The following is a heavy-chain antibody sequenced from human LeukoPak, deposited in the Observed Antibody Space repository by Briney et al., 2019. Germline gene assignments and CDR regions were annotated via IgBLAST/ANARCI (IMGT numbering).Heavy chain of an antibody. CDR3: ASPSESGYSSSWSYMDV. Sequence: GASVKVSCKASGYTFTDYYMHWVRQAPGQGLEWMGWIIPNTGGTNYAQKFQGRVTMTRDTSISTAYMELSRLRSDDTAVYYCASPSESGYSSSWSYMDVWGKGTTVTVSS. J-gene: IGHJ6*03. CDR1: GYTFTDYY. V-gene: IGHV1-2*02. D-gene: IGHD6-13*01. CDR2: IIPNTGGT.